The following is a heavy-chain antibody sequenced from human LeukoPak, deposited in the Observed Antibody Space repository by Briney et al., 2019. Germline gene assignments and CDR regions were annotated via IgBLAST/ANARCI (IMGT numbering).Heavy chain of an antibody. CDR2: IYYSGST. J-gene: IGHJ5*02. D-gene: IGHD3-22*01. V-gene: IGHV4-61*01. CDR1: GGSISSGSYY. Sequence: SETLSLTCTVSGGSISSGSYYWSWIRQPPGKGLEWIGYIYYSGSTNYNPSLKSRVTISVDTSKNQFSLKLNSVTAADTAVYYCARDSFGRSERTEYYYDSSGYYLGLVWFDPWGQGTLVTVSS. CDR3: ARDSFGRSERTEYYYDSSGYYLGLVWFDP.